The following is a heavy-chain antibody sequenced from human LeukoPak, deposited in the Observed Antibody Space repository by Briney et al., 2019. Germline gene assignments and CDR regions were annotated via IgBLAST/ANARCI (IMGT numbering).Heavy chain of an antibody. CDR1: GYTFTSYG. CDR2: ISAYNGNT. D-gene: IGHD3-3*01. Sequence: ASVKVSCKASGYTFTSYGISWVRQAPGQGLEWMGWISAYNGNTNYARKLQGRVTMTTDTSTSTAYMELRSLRSDDTAVYYCARVFWSGYLEVFDYWGQGTLVTVSS. CDR3: ARVFWSGYLEVFDY. V-gene: IGHV1-18*01. J-gene: IGHJ4*02.